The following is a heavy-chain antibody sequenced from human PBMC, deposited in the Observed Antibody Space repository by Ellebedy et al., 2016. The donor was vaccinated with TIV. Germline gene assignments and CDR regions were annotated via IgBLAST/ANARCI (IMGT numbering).Heavy chain of an antibody. CDR1: GYSFTNYW. J-gene: IGHJ4*02. Sequence: PGGSLRLSCKTSGYSFTNYWIGWARQMPGKGLEWVGIIYPGDYDTRYRPPFRGQVIISAARSINTAYLQWSSLRTSDTAMYYCARRGPGAGDYWGQGTLVTVSS. V-gene: IGHV5-51*01. CDR3: ARRGPGAGDY. D-gene: IGHD3-10*01. CDR2: IYPGDYDT.